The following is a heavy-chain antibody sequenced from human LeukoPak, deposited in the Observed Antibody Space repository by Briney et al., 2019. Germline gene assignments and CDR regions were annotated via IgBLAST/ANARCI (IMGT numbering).Heavy chain of an antibody. D-gene: IGHD3-3*01. CDR3: ARVRPLRFLEWLPTEQVFWFDP. CDR2: IYYSGST. Sequence: SETLSLTCTVSGGSISRYYWSWIRQPPGKGLEWIGYIYYSGSTNYNPSLKSRVTISVDTSKNQFSLKLSSVTAADTAVYYCARVRPLRFLEWLPTEQVFWFDPWGQGTLVTVSS. J-gene: IGHJ5*02. V-gene: IGHV4-59*01. CDR1: GGSISRYY.